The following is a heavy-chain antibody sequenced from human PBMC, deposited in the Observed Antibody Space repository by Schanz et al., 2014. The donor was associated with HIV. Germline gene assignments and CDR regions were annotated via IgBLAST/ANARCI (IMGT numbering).Heavy chain of an antibody. CDR2: ISYDGTNK. CDR3: AKDRNHYDSRYRGKGNYYYYYGMDV. CDR1: GFTFSSYS. J-gene: IGHJ6*02. V-gene: IGHV3-30*18. Sequence: VQLVESGGGLVKPGGSLRLSCAASGFTFSSYSMNWVRQAPGKGLEWVAVISYDGTNKKFADSVKGRFTISRDNSKNTLYLQMKSLRPEDTAVYYCAKDRNHYDSRYRGKGNYYYYYGMDVWGQGTTVTVSS. D-gene: IGHD3-22*01.